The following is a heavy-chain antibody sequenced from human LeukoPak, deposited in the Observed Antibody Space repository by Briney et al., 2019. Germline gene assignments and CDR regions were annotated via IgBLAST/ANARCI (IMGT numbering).Heavy chain of an antibody. CDR3: ARGPPLGYCSGGSCYYFDY. Sequence: EASVKVSCKASGYTFTGYYMHWVRQAPGQGLEWMGWINPNSGGTNYAQKFQGRVTMTRDTSISTAYMELSRLRSDDTAVYYCARGPPLGYCSGGSCYYFDYWGQGTLVTVSS. D-gene: IGHD2-15*01. J-gene: IGHJ4*02. CDR1: GYTFTGYY. V-gene: IGHV1-2*02. CDR2: INPNSGGT.